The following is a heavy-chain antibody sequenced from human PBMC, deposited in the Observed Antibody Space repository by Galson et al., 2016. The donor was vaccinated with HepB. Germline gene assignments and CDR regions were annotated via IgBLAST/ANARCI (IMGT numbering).Heavy chain of an antibody. CDR3: ARPARGYMAMVADL. CDR2: INTDGSGT. V-gene: IGHV3-74*01. D-gene: IGHD5-18*01. CDR1: GFTFSIYW. Sequence: LRLSCAASGFTFSIYWMHWVRQAPGKGLVWVSGINTDGSGTHNADSVKGRFTISRDNAKNTLYLQMNSLRVEDTAVYYCARPARGYMAMVADLWGQGTLVTVSS. J-gene: IGHJ5*02.